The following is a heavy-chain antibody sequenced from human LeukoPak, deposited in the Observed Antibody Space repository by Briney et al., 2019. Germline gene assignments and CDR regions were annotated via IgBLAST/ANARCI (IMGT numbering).Heavy chain of an antibody. CDR2: ISSSSSYI. CDR1: GFTFSSYS. D-gene: IGHD6-19*01. Sequence: GGSLRLSCAASGFTFSSYSMNWVRQAPGKGLEWVSSISSSSSYIYYADSVKGRFTISRDNSKNTLYLQMNSLRAEDTAVYYCAKDRLRKSSGSIFDYWGQGTLVTVSS. J-gene: IGHJ4*02. CDR3: AKDRLRKSSGSIFDY. V-gene: IGHV3-21*04.